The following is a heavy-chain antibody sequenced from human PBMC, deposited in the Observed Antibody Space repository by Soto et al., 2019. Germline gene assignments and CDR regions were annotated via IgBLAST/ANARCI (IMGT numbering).Heavy chain of an antibody. D-gene: IGHD3-22*01. CDR2: IIPIFGTA. CDR1: GGTFSSYA. Sequence: ASVNVSCKASGGTFSSYAISWVRQAPGQGLEWMGGIIPIFGTANYAQKFQGRVTITADESTSTAYMELSSLRSEDTAVYYCAIVSGYLYAFDIWGQGTMVTVSS. J-gene: IGHJ3*02. V-gene: IGHV1-69*13. CDR3: AIVSGYLYAFDI.